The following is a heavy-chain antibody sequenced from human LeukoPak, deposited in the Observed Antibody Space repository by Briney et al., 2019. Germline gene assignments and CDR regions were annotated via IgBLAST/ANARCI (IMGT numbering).Heavy chain of an antibody. CDR1: GFAFSSFA. CDR2: ISSSGHLA. Sequence: PGGSLRLSCAASGFAFSSFAISWVRQAPGRGLEWVAGISSSGHLAFYADSVQGRFSVSRDNSRNTLYLQMDSLRAEDTALYYCAKEVVMTTAPFGYLFDSWGQGTLVTVSS. D-gene: IGHD3-22*01. CDR3: AKEVVMTTAPFGYLFDS. V-gene: IGHV3-23*01. J-gene: IGHJ4*02.